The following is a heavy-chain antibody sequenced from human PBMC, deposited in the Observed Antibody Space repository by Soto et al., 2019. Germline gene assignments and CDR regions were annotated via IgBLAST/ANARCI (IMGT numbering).Heavy chain of an antibody. V-gene: IGHV1-3*01. Sequence: ASVKVSCKASGYTFTSYAMHWVRQAPGQRLEWMGWINAGNGNTKYSQKFQGRVTITRDTSASTAYMELSSLRSEDTAVYYCARGELLSYGMDVWGQGNTVTVSS. J-gene: IGHJ6*02. CDR2: INAGNGNT. CDR3: ARGELLSYGMDV. CDR1: GYTFTSYA. D-gene: IGHD3-10*01.